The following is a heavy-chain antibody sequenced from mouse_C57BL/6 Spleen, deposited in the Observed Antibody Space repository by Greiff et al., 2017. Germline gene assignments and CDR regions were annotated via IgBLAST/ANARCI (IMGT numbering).Heavy chain of an antibody. CDR2: INPGSGGT. CDR3: ARSGYYGSSYVDY. CDR1: GYAFTNYL. Sequence: QVQLKESGAELVRPGTSVKVSCKASGYAFTNYLIEWVKQRPGQGLEWIGVINPGSGGTNYNEKFKGKATLTADKSSSTAYMQLSSLTSEDSAVYFCARSGYYGSSYVDYWGQGTTLTVSS. D-gene: IGHD1-1*01. V-gene: IGHV1-54*01. J-gene: IGHJ2*01.